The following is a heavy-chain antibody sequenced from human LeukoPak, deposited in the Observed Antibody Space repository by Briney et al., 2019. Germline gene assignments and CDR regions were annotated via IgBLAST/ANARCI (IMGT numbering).Heavy chain of an antibody. CDR2: INIDGSTT. D-gene: IGHD3-16*01. CDR1: GFTFSTNA. CDR3: TRGGVDY. J-gene: IGHJ4*02. V-gene: IGHV3-74*01. Sequence: GGSLRLSCAASGFTFSTNAMSWVRRAPGKGLVWVSRINIDGSTTNYADSVKGRFTISRDNAKNTLYLQMNSLRAEDTALYYCTRGGVDYWGQGTLVTVSS.